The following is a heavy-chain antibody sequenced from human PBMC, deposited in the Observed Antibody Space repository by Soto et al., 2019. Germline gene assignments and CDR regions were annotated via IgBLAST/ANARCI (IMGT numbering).Heavy chain of an antibody. CDR1: GYTFTSYA. CDR3: ARGVDPTYYDFWSGYPNYYGMDV. J-gene: IGHJ6*02. V-gene: IGHV1-3*01. Sequence: GASVKVSCKASGYTFTSYAMRWVRQAPGQRLEWMEWINAGNGNTKYSQKFQGRVTITRDTSASTAYMELSSLRSEDTAVYYCARGVDPTYYDFWSGYPNYYGMDVWGQGTTVTVSS. CDR2: INAGNGNT. D-gene: IGHD3-3*01.